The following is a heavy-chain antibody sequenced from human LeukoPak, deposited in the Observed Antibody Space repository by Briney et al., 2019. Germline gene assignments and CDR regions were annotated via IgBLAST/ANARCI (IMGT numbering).Heavy chain of an antibody. CDR1: GFTFTSYA. CDR3: ARAAGWLDP. D-gene: IGHD6-13*01. J-gene: IGHJ5*02. V-gene: IGHV3-23*01. CDR2: ISGSGGST. Sequence: GGSLRLSCEASGFTFTSYAMSWVRQAPGKGLEWVSAISGSGGSTYHADSVKGRFTISRDNAKKSLYLQMNSLRAEGTAVYYCARAAGWLDPWGQGTLVIVSS.